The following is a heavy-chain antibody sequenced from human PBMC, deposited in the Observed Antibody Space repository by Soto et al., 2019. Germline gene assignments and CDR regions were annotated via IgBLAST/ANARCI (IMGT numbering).Heavy chain of an antibody. D-gene: IGHD3-22*01. CDR2: IYPGDSDT. J-gene: IGHJ6*02. Sequence: GESLKISCKGSGYNFSRHWIGWVRQMPGKGLEWMGIIYPGDSDTRYSPSFQGQVTISDDKSISTAYLQWSSLKASDTAMYYRVRLVYYDSRGSRMDVWGQGTTVTVSS. V-gene: IGHV5-51*01. CDR3: VRLVYYDSRGSRMDV. CDR1: GYNFSRHW.